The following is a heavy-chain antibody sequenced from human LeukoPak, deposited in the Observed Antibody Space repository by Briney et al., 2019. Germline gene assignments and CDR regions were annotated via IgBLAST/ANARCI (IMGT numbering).Heavy chain of an antibody. V-gene: IGHV4-31*03. D-gene: IGHD6-19*01. CDR3: ARERSSGWYRF. J-gene: IGHJ4*02. CDR1: GGSIGNGGYF. CDR2: IYDSVTT. Sequence: PSETLSLTCTVSGGSIGNGGYFWTWLRQYPGKGLEWIGYIYDSVTTYYNPSLKSRVAISLDRSKNQFSLNLTSVTAADRAVYYCARERSSGWYRFWGQGILVAVPS.